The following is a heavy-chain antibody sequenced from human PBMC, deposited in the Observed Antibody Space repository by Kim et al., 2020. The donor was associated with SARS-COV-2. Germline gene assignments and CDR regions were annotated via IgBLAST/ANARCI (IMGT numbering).Heavy chain of an antibody. CDR1: GGSVSSGSYY. CDR3: ARALRPHLTVAHFDY. CDR2: IYYSGST. J-gene: IGHJ4*02. D-gene: IGHD3-9*01. V-gene: IGHV4-61*01. Sequence: SETLSLTCTVSGGSVSSGSYYWSWIRQPPGKGLECIAYIYYSGSTSYNPSLKSRLTISVDTSKNQFSLKLSSVTAADTAVYYCARALRPHLTVAHFDYWGQGTLVTVSS.